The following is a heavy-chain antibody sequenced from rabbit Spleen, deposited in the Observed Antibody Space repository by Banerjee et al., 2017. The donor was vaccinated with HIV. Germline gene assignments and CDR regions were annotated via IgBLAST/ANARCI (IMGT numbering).Heavy chain of an antibody. CDR1: GFDFSNYG. D-gene: IGHD4-1*01. CDR2: IDPLFGST. J-gene: IGHJ4*01. V-gene: IGHV1S47*01. Sequence: QEQLVESGGGLVQPGGSLKLSCKASGFDFSNYGVSWVRQPPGKGLEWIGYIDPLFGSTYYANWVNGRFSISRENTQNTVYLQLNSLTAADTATYFCVRETSSGWGIVSFYFSLWGHGTLVTVS. CDR3: VRETSSGWGIVSFYFSL.